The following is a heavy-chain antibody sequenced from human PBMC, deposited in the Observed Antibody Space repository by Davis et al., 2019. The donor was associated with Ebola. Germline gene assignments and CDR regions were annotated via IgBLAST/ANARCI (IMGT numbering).Heavy chain of an antibody. CDR3: ARGYGVAAD. CDR2: MNPNSDNT. Sequence: AASVKVSCKASGYTFTSYDISWVRQATGQGLELMGWMNPNSDNTGYPQKFQGRVTMTRNTSISTAYMELSSLRSEDTAVYYCARGYGVAADWGQGTLVTVSS. V-gene: IGHV1-8*01. CDR1: GYTFTSYD. D-gene: IGHD2-15*01. J-gene: IGHJ4*02.